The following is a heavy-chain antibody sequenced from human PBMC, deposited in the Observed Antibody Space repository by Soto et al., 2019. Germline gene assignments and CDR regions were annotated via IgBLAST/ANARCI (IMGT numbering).Heavy chain of an antibody. D-gene: IGHD3-22*01. J-gene: IGHJ1*01. Sequence: ASVKVSCKASGGTFSSYAISWVRQAPGQGLEWMGGIIPIFGTANYAQKFQGRVTITADESTSTAYMELSSLRSEDTAVYYCALRREEYYDTPLQHWGQGTLVTVSS. CDR1: GGTFSSYA. V-gene: IGHV1-69*13. CDR3: ALRREEYYDTPLQH. CDR2: IIPIFGTA.